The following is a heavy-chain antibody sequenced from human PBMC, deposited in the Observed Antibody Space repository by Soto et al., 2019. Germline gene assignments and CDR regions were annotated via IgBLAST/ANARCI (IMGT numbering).Heavy chain of an antibody. CDR3: AKTGLYDFWSGQKIFDY. D-gene: IGHD3-3*01. V-gene: IGHV3-48*01. J-gene: IGHJ4*02. CDR2: ISSSSSTI. Sequence: PGGSLRLSCAASGFTFSSYSMNWVRQAPGKGLEWVSYISSSSSTIYYADSVKGRFTISRDNSKNSLYLQMNSLRAEDTAVYYCAKTGLYDFWSGQKIFDYWGQGTLVTVSS. CDR1: GFTFSSYS.